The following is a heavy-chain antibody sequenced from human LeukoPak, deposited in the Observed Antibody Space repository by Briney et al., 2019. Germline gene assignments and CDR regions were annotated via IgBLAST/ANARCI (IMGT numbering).Heavy chain of an antibody. D-gene: IGHD3-10*01. CDR3: AKPRSASGSSPLIADYYYYYGMDV. CDR1: GFTFSSYW. J-gene: IGHJ6*02. CDR2: IKQDGSEK. V-gene: IGHV3-7*03. Sequence: PWGVLRLSCAASGFTFSSYWMSWVRQAPGKGLEWVANIKQDGSEKYYVDSVKGRFTISRDNAKNSLYLQMNSLRAEDTAVYYCAKPRSASGSSPLIADYYYYYGMDVWGQGTTVTVSS.